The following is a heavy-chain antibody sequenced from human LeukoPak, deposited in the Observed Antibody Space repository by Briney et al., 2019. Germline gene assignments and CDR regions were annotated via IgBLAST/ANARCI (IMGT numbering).Heavy chain of an antibody. Sequence: SETLSLTCTVSGRSISSSSNCWGWIRHPPGKGLEWIGAYYYTGTTYSNPTLKSRVTISVDTSKNQFSLKLSSVTAADTAVYYCARHSGWLQFVPTRGREYWGQGTLVTVSS. D-gene: IGHD5-24*01. CDR2: YYYTGTT. V-gene: IGHV4-39*01. CDR1: GRSISSSSNC. CDR3: ARHSGWLQFVPTRGREY. J-gene: IGHJ4*02.